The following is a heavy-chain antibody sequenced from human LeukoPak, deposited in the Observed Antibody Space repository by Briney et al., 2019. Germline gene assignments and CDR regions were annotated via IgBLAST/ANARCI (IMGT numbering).Heavy chain of an antibody. CDR1: GGSISSYY. CDR2: IYYSGST. V-gene: IGHV4-59*01. Sequence: SETLSLTCTVSGGSISSYYWSWIRQPPGKGLEWIGYIYYSGSTNYNPSLKSRVTISVDTSKNQFSLKLSSVTAADPAVYYCARDMRGYTHWGQGTLVTVSS. CDR3: ARDMRGYTH. J-gene: IGHJ4*02. D-gene: IGHD5-24*01.